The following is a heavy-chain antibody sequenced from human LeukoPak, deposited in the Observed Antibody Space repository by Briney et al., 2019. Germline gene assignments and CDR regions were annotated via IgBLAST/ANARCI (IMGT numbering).Heavy chain of an antibody. CDR2: ISADGRNE. D-gene: IGHD5-12*01. CDR3: ARGLIVATTWGFDF. CDR1: GFTFSSYW. Sequence: GGSLRLSCAASGFTFSSYWMSWVRQAPGKGLEWVAVISADGRNEYYANSVKGRFTISRDKSKNPLYLQMNSLRVEDTAVYYCARGLIVATTWGFDFWGQGTLVTVSS. J-gene: IGHJ4*02. V-gene: IGHV3-30*03.